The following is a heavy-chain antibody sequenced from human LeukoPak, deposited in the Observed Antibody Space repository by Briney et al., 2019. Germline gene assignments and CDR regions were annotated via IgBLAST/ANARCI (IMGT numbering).Heavy chain of an antibody. V-gene: IGHV1-2*02. Sequence: GASVKVSCKASGYTFTSYYMHWVRQAPGQGLEWMGWINPNSGGTNYAQKFQGRVTMTRDTSISTAYMELSRLRSDDTAVYYCAREYMAARYDAFDIWGQGTMVTVSS. D-gene: IGHD6-6*01. CDR2: INPNSGGT. CDR3: AREYMAARYDAFDI. CDR1: GYTFTSYY. J-gene: IGHJ3*02.